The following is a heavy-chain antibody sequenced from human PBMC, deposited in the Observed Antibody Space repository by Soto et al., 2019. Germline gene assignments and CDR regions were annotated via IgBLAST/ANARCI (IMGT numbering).Heavy chain of an antibody. Sequence: QLQLQESGPGLVKPSETLSLTCTVSGGSISSSNYYWGWIRQPPGKGLEWIGTIYYTGSTYYNLSFKIRVSLSVDTSKNQFSLEVTSVTAADTAVYYCARNYGGNSAYFDYWGQGTLVTVSS. CDR2: IYYTGST. J-gene: IGHJ4*02. CDR3: ARNYGGNSAYFDY. V-gene: IGHV4-39*01. CDR1: GGSISSSNYY. D-gene: IGHD4-17*01.